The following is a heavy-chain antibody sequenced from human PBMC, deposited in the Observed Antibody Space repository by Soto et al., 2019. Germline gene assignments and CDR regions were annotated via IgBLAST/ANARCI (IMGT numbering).Heavy chain of an antibody. CDR1: GFTFTSYA. V-gene: IGHV1-3*01. D-gene: IGHD3-3*01. CDR2: INAGNGNT. CDR3: ARVQDSGPFTIWEFDP. J-gene: IGHJ5*02. Sequence: ASVKVSCKASGFTFTSYAMHSVRQATGQRLEWMGWINAGNGNTKYSQKFQGRVTITRDTSASTAYMELSSLRSEDTAAYYCARVQDSGPFTIWEFDPWGQGTPVTVSS.